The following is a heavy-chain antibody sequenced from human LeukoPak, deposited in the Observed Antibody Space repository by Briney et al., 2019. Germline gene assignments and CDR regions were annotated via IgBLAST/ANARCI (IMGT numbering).Heavy chain of an antibody. CDR2: INPNSGGT. D-gene: IGHD2-2*01. CDR1: GYTFTGCY. V-gene: IGHV1-2*02. J-gene: IGHJ4*02. Sequence: ASVKVSCKASGYTFTGCYMHWVRQAPGQGLEWMGWINPNSGGTNYAQKFQGMVTMTRDTSISTAYMELSRLRSDDTAVYYCARESGEHQLLLIHWGQGTLVTVSS. CDR3: ARESGEHQLLLIH.